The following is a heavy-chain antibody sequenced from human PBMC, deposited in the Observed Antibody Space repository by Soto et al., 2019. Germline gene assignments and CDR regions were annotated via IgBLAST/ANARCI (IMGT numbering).Heavy chain of an antibody. J-gene: IGHJ6*02. CDR1: GFTFSTYS. D-gene: IGHD3-22*01. CDR2: ISSSSSYI. Sequence: EVQLVESGGGLVKPGGSLRLSCAASGFTFSTYSMNWVRQAPGKGLEWVSSISSSSSYIYYADSVKGRFTISRDNAKNSLYLKMNSLRAEDKAVYYCARYDSSGYYWPYYYYGMDVWGQGTTVTVSS. V-gene: IGHV3-21*01. CDR3: ARYDSSGYYWPYYYYGMDV.